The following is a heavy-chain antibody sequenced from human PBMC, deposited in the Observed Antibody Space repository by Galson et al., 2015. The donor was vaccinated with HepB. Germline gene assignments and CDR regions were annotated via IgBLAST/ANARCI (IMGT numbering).Heavy chain of an antibody. V-gene: IGHV3-30*04. J-gene: IGHJ4*02. CDR3: ARDGIAAAGAFDY. Sequence: SLRLSCAASGFTFSSYAMHWVLQAPGKGLEWVAVISYDGSNKYYADSVKGRFTISRDNSKNTLYLQMNSLRAEDTAVYYCARDGIAAAGAFDYWGQGTLVTVSS. CDR1: GFTFSSYA. CDR2: ISYDGSNK. D-gene: IGHD6-13*01.